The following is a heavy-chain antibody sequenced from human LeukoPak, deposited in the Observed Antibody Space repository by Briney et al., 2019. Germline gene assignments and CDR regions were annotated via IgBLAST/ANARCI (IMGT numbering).Heavy chain of an antibody. CDR3: ARGLEYSGSYPFDY. V-gene: IGHV1-8*03. D-gene: IGHD1-26*01. Sequence: ASVTVSCKASGYTFTSYDINWVRQATGQGLEWMGWMNPNSGNTGYAQKFQGRVTITRNTSISTAYMELSSLRSEDTAVYYCARGLEYSGSYPFDYWGQGTLVTVSS. CDR1: GYTFTSYD. CDR2: MNPNSGNT. J-gene: IGHJ4*02.